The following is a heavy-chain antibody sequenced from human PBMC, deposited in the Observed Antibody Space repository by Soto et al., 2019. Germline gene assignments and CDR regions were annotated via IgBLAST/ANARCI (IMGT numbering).Heavy chain of an antibody. Sequence: ASVKVSCKASGYTFTDYYMHWVRQAPGQGLEWMGWINPNSGGTNSAQKFQGRVTMTRDTSISTAYMELKRLRSDDTAVYYCARDPAEVLAVAGTSDDWGQGTLVTVSS. D-gene: IGHD6-13*01. CDR1: GYTFTDYY. CDR3: ARDPAEVLAVAGTSDD. V-gene: IGHV1-2*02. CDR2: INPNSGGT. J-gene: IGHJ4*02.